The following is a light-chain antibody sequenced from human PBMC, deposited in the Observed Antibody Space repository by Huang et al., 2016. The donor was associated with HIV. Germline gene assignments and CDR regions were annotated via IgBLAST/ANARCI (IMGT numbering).Light chain of an antibody. J-gene: IGKJ5*01. CDR2: DAS. Sequence: EIVLTQSPDTLSLSPGEKATLSCRASQSINSYLAWYQQKPGQAPRLLIYDASNRAAGVPARFRGSGSGTDFTLTISSLEPEDFAVFYCQQCSNWPLTFGQGTRLEIK. V-gene: IGKV3-11*01. CDR3: QQCSNWPLT. CDR1: QSINSY.